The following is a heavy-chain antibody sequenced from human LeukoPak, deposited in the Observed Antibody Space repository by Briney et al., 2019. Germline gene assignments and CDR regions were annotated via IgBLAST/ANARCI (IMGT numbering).Heavy chain of an antibody. CDR2: ISAYNGNT. D-gene: IGHD3-22*01. J-gene: IGHJ6*03. CDR1: GGTFSSYA. CDR3: ARGYYDSSGYYWIYYYYYMDV. Sequence: ASVKVSCKASGGTFSSYAISWVRQAPGQGLEWMGWISAYNGNTNYAQKLQGRVTMTTDTSTSTAYMELRSLRSDDTAVYYCARGYYDSSGYYWIYYYYYMDVWGKGTMVTVSS. V-gene: IGHV1-18*01.